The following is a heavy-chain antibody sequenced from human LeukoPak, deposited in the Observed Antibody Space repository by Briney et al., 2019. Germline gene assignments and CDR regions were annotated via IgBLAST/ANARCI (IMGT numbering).Heavy chain of an antibody. J-gene: IGHJ4*02. CDR1: GFTFRNYG. D-gene: IGHD3-22*01. CDR3: ARDRNYYDSSGYTEFDY. V-gene: IGHV3-74*01. CDR2: IKGDGSST. Sequence: GGSLRLSCAASGFTFRNYGMSWVRQAPGKGLVWVSRIKGDGSSTNYADSVRGRFTISRDNAKNSLYLQMNSLRAEDTAVYYCARDRNYYDSSGYTEFDYWGQGTLVTVSS.